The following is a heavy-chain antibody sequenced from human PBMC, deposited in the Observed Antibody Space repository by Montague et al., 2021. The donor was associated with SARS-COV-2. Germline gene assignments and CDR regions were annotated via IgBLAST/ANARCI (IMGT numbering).Heavy chain of an antibody. D-gene: IGHD3-10*01. CDR1: GGSISSSSYY. CDR3: AKLLWFRGGFDY. Sequence: SETLSLTCTVSGGSISSSSYYWGWIRQPPGKGLEWIGSIYYSGSTYYNPSLKSRVTISVETSKNQFSLKLSSVTAADTAVYYCAKLLWFRGGFDYWGQGTLVTVSS. V-gene: IGHV4-39*07. CDR2: IYYSGST. J-gene: IGHJ4*02.